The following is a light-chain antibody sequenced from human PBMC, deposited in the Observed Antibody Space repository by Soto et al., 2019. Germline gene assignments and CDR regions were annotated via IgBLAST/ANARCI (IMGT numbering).Light chain of an antibody. CDR3: QQYGRSPRT. V-gene: IGKV3-20*01. CDR2: GAS. Sequence: EIVLTHSPGTLSLSPGERATLSCRASQSVNSNYLAWYQQKPGQAPRLLIYGASSRATGIPDRSSGSGSGTDFTLTISRLEPEDFAVYYCQQYGRSPRTFGQGTKVDIK. CDR1: QSVNSNY. J-gene: IGKJ1*01.